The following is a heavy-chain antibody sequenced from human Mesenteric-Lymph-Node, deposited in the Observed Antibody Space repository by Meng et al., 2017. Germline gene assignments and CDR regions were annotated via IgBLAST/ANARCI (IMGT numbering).Heavy chain of an antibody. J-gene: IGHJ4*02. CDR1: GGSISGNY. CDR2: IYTSGST. CDR3: ARAGIQSGSYYPLDY. Sequence: ETLSLTCSVSGGSISGNYWNWIRQPAGKGLEWIGRIYTSGSTNYNPSLKSRVTVSIDTSKNQFSLKLSSVTAADTALYYCARAGIQSGSYYPLDYWGQGTLVTVSS. D-gene: IGHD1-26*01. V-gene: IGHV4-4*07.